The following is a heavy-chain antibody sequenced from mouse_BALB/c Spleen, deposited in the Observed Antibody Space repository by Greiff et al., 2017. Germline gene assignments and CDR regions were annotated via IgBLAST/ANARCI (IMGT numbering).Heavy chain of an antibody. D-gene: IGHD1-1*01. J-gene: IGHJ3*01. CDR1: GFTFTDYY. Sequence: EVMLVESGGGLVQPGGSLRLSCATSGFTFTDYYMSWVRQPPGKALEWLGFIRNKANGYTTEYSASVKGRFTISRDNSQSILYLQMNTLRAEDSATYYCARDNYYGSSPAYWGQGTLVTVSA. CDR2: IRNKANGYTT. V-gene: IGHV7-3*02. CDR3: ARDNYYGSSPAY.